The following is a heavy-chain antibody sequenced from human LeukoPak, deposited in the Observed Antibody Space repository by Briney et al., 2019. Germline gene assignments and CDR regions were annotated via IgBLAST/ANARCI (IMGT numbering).Heavy chain of an antibody. CDR1: GYTFTSYW. V-gene: IGHV5-10-1*01. CDR3: VRHYASGQDY. Sequence: GGSLRISCKASGYTFTSYWISWVRHTPGKGLEWMARIDPRDSFTRYGPSFQGHVTISSDKSINTAYLHWSSLKASDTATYYCVRHYASGQDYWGQGTLVTVSS. J-gene: IGHJ4*02. CDR2: IDPRDSFT. D-gene: IGHD3-10*01.